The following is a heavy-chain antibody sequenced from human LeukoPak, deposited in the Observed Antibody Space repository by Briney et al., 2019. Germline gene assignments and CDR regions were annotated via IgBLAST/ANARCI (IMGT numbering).Heavy chain of an antibody. D-gene: IGHD2-15*01. Sequence: ASVKVSCKSSGYTSTSYDISWVRQAPGQGLEWMGWISDYNGDTNYAQKFQDRVTMTTDTSTRTAYMELRSLRSDDTAVYYCARNRGGGLFDYWGQGTLVTVSS. CDR1: GYTSTSYD. V-gene: IGHV1-18*01. J-gene: IGHJ4*02. CDR3: ARNRGGGLFDY. CDR2: ISDYNGDT.